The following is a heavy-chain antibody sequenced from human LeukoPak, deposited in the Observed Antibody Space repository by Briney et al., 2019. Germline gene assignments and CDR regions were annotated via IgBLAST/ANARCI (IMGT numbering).Heavy chain of an antibody. D-gene: IGHD3-10*01. V-gene: IGHV1-69*13. J-gene: IGHJ6*03. Sequence: SVKVSCKASGGTFSSYAISWVRQAPGQGLEWMGGIIPIFGTANYAQKFQGRVTITADESTSTAYMELSSLRSEDTAVYYCARTYGSGRSYYYYMDVWGKGTTVTISS. CDR2: IIPIFGTA. CDR3: ARTYGSGRSYYYYMDV. CDR1: GGTFSSYA.